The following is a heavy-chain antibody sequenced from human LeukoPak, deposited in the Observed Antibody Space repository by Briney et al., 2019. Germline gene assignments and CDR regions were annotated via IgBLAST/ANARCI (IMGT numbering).Heavy chain of an antibody. CDR3: ARDLSGDYVLGY. D-gene: IGHD4-17*01. CDR2: IYYSGST. CDR1: GGSISSGGYY. J-gene: IGHJ4*02. V-gene: IGHV4-31*03. Sequence: SPTLSLTCTVSGGSISSGGYYWSWIRQHPGKGLEWIGYIYYSGSTYYNPSLKSRVTISVDTSKNQFSLKLSSATAADTAVYYCARDLSGDYVLGYWGQGTLVTVSS.